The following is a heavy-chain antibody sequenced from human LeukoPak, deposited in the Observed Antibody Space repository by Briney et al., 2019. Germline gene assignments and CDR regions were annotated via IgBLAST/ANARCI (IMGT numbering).Heavy chain of an antibody. V-gene: IGHV4-30-4*08. CDR1: GGSISSGDYY. D-gene: IGHD4-17*01. CDR2: IYYSGST. Sequence: SETLSLTCTVSGGSISSGDYYWSRIRQPPGKGLEWIGYIYYSGSTYYNPSLKSRVTISVDTSKNQFSLKLSSVTAADTAVYYCARVPVGILRFDYWGQGTLVTVSS. J-gene: IGHJ4*02. CDR3: ARVPVGILRFDY.